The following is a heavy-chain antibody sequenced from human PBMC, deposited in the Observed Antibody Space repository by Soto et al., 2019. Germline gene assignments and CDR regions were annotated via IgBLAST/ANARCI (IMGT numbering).Heavy chain of an antibody. V-gene: IGHV3-11*01. CDR1: GFTFSDYY. CDR2: ISSSGSTI. CDR3: ARDFQQLLGYYFDY. D-gene: IGHD6-13*01. J-gene: IGHJ4*02. Sequence: GGSLRLSCAASGFTFSDYYMSWIRQAPGKGLEWVSYISSSGSTIYYADSVKGRFTISRDNAENSLYLQMNSLRAEDTAVYYCARDFQQLLGYYFDYWGQGTLVTVSS.